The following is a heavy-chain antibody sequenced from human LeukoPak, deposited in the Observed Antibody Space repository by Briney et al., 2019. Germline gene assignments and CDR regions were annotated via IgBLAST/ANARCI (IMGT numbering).Heavy chain of an antibody. D-gene: IGHD3-10*01. J-gene: IGHJ4*02. CDR2: ISGSGGSI. CDR1: GFISSSYA. V-gene: IGHV3-23*01. Sequence: GGSLRLSCAASGFISSSYAMNWVRQAPGKGLEWVSVISGSGGSIYYADSVKGRFTISKDNSKNTLYLQMNSLRAEDTAVYYCAKSGGTGDYYYIDYWGQGTLVTVSA. CDR3: AKSGGTGDYYYIDY.